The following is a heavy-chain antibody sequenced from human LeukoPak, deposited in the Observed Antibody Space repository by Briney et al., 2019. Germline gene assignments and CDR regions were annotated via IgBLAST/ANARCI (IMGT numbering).Heavy chain of an antibody. CDR2: IWYDGSNK. CDR1: GFNFFTYG. CDR3: ARVIHGFGALDY. J-gene: IGHJ4*02. D-gene: IGHD3-10*01. Sequence: PGGSLRLSCAASGFNFFTYGMHWVRQAPGKGLEWVAVIWYDGSNKYYADSVKGRFTISRDNSKSTLSLQMNSLRAEDTAVYYCARVIHGFGALDYWGQGTLVTVSS. V-gene: IGHV3-33*01.